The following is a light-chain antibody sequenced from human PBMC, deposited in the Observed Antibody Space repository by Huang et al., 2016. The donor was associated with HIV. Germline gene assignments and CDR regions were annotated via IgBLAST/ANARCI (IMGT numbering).Light chain of an antibody. CDR2: GAS. V-gene: IGKV3-20*01. CDR1: QSVSSRY. Sequence: EIVLTQSPGTLSLFPGERATLACRASQSVSSRYLAWYQQKPGQAPRLLIDGASNGATGGPAMFSGSGAETDFTLTISRVEPEDFAVYYCQQYGGSPITFGQGTRLEIK. CDR3: QQYGGSPIT. J-gene: IGKJ5*01.